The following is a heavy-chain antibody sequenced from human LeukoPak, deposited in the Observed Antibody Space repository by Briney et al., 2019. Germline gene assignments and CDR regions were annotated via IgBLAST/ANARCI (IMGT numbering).Heavy chain of an antibody. Sequence: ASVKVSCKASGYTFTGYYMHWVRQAPGQGLEWMGWINPNSGGTNYAQKFQGRVTMTRDMSTRTLYMELSSLRSEDMAFYYCARVGDYSPRGWFDPWGQGTLVTVSS. J-gene: IGHJ5*02. D-gene: IGHD4-11*01. CDR3: ARVGDYSPRGWFDP. V-gene: IGHV1-2*02. CDR1: GYTFTGYY. CDR2: INPNSGGT.